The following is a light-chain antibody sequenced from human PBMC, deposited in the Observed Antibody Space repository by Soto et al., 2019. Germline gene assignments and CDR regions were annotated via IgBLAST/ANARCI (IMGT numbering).Light chain of an antibody. Sequence: DIQMTQSPSSLSASVGDRVTITCRASQSISIYLNWYQQKPGKAPKVLISAASSLQSGVPPRFSGSGSGTEFTLTISSLQLEDFATYYCQQSFSIPPWTFGQGTKVEIK. CDR3: QQSFSIPPWT. CDR2: AAS. V-gene: IGKV1-39*01. CDR1: QSISIY. J-gene: IGKJ1*01.